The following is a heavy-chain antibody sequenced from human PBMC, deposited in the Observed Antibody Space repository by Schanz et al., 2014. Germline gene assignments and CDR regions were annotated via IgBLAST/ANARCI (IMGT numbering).Heavy chain of an antibody. CDR2: ISSASSTI. CDR3: ARAGYDADNWFDP. V-gene: IGHV3-48*01. Sequence: EVQLVESGGGLVQPGGSLRLSCVASGFTFSNYWMTWVRQAPGKGLEWVSYISSASSTINYADSVKGRFTISRDNAKNSLFLQMNSLRAEDTAVYYCARAGYDADNWFDPWGQGTLVTVSS. D-gene: IGHD2-2*01. CDR1: GFTFSNYW. J-gene: IGHJ5*02.